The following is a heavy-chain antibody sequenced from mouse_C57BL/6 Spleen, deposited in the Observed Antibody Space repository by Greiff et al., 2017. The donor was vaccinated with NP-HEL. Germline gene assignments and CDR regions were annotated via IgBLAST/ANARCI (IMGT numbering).Heavy chain of an antibody. D-gene: IGHD1-1*01. CDR1: GYTFTSYW. Sequence: VQLQQSGAELVMPGASVKLSCKASGYTFTSYWMHWVKQRPGQGLEWIGEIDPSDSYTNYNQKFKGKSTLTVDKSSSTAYMQLSGLTSEDSAVYVCARSDYYGSRNYWYFDVWGTGTTVTVSS. CDR3: ARSDYYGSRNYWYFDV. V-gene: IGHV1-69*01. CDR2: IDPSDSYT. J-gene: IGHJ1*03.